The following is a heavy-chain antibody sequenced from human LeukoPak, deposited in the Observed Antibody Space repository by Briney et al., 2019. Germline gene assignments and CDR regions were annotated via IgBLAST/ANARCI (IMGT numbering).Heavy chain of an antibody. CDR2: IYPNTGGT. V-gene: IGHV1-2*06. Sequence: ASVKVSCKASGYTFSDYYMHWVRLAPGQGLEWMGRIYPNTGGTNSAQKFQGRVTMTSDTSISTAYMEVTSLRSDDTAVYYCAAFSSSWQLTYWGQGTLATVSS. CDR3: AAFSSSWQLTY. D-gene: IGHD6-13*01. J-gene: IGHJ4*02. CDR1: GYTFSDYY.